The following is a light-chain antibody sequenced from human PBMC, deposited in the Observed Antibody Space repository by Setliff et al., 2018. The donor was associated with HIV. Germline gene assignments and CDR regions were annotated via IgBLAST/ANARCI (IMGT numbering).Light chain of an antibody. Sequence: QSVLTQPHSVSGSPGQSVTISCTGTSSDVGSYNRVSWYQQPPGTAPKLMIYEVNNRPSGVPDRFSGSKSGNTASLTISGLQAEDEADYYCSSYTSISTYVFGTGTKVTVL. V-gene: IGLV2-18*02. CDR2: EVN. CDR1: SSDVGSYNR. CDR3: SSYTSISTYV. J-gene: IGLJ1*01.